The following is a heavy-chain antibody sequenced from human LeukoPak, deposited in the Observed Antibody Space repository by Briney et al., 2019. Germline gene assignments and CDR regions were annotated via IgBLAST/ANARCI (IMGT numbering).Heavy chain of an antibody. D-gene: IGHD3-10*01. Sequence: GASVKVSCKASGYTFTSYGISWVRQAPGQGLEWMGWITAYNDNTNYAQKLPGRVTMTTDTSTSTAYMELRSLRSDDTAVCYCARALLWFGEPSHIDYWGQGTLVTASS. CDR2: ITAYNDNT. J-gene: IGHJ4*02. CDR1: GYTFTSYG. CDR3: ARALLWFGEPSHIDY. V-gene: IGHV1-18*01.